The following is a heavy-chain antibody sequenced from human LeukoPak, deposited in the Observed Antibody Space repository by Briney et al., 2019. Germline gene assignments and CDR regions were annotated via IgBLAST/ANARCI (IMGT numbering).Heavy chain of an antibody. CDR3: ARDRNVLLWFGEPYGAEY. V-gene: IGHV1-18*01. Sequence: ASVKVSCKASGYTFTSYGISWVRQAPGQGLEWMGWISAYNGNTNYAQKLQGRVTMTTDTSTSTAYMELRSLRSDDTAVYYCARDRNVLLWFGEPYGAEYWGQGTLVTVSS. J-gene: IGHJ4*02. D-gene: IGHD3-10*01. CDR1: GYTFTSYG. CDR2: ISAYNGNT.